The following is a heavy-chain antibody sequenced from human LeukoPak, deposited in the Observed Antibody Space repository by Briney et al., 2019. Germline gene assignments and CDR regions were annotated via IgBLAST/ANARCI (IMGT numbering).Heavy chain of an antibody. CDR2: INPNSGGT. J-gene: IGHJ6*03. V-gene: IGHV1-2*06. CDR3: AREGGSHYYYYYYMDV. CDR1: GYTFTSYG. D-gene: IGHD1-26*01. Sequence: ASVKVSCKASGYTFTSYGISWVRQAPGQGLEWMGRINPNSGGTNYAQKFQGRVTMTRDTSISTAYMELSRLRSDDTAVYYCAREGGSHYYYYYYMDVWGKGTTVTVSS.